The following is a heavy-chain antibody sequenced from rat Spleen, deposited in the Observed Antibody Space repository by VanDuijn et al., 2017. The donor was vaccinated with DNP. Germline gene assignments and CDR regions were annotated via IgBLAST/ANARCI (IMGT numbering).Heavy chain of an antibody. J-gene: IGHJ2*01. Sequence: EVQLVESGGGLVQPGRSLKLSCAASGFNFNDYWMGWVRQAPGEGLERIGEINKDSSTITYIPSLKDKFTISIDNDQNTLYLKMSKVGSEDTAIYYCAKEPNYGGWSDYFDYWGQGVMVTVSS. CDR2: INKDSSTI. CDR1: GFNFNDYW. D-gene: IGHD1-11*01. CDR3: AKEPNYGGWSDYFDY. V-gene: IGHV4-2*01.